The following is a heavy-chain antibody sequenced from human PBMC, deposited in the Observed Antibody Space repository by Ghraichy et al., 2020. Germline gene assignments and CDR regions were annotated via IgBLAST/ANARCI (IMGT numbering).Heavy chain of an antibody. CDR2: INSDGSST. Sequence: GESLNISCAASGFTFSSYWMHWVRQAPGKGLVWVSRINSDGSSTSYADSVKGRFTISRDNAKNTLYLQMNSLRAEDTAVYYCARGGGAWGYWGQGTLVTVSS. CDR1: GFTFSSYW. V-gene: IGHV3-74*01. D-gene: IGHD3-16*01. J-gene: IGHJ4*02. CDR3: ARGGGAWGY.